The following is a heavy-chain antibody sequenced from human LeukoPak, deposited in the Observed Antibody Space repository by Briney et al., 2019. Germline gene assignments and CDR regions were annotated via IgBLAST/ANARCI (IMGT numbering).Heavy chain of an antibody. CDR2: IHASGST. J-gene: IGHJ5*02. D-gene: IGHD3-9*01. V-gene: IGHV4-4*07. CDR3: ARVTGPRYNWFDP. CDR1: GGSISSYY. Sequence: PSETLSLTCTVSGGSISSYYWTWIRQPAGKGPEWIGRIHASGSTNYNPSLKSRVNMSVDTFKNQFSLKLNSVTAADTAVYYCARVTGPRYNWFDPWGQGTLVTVSS.